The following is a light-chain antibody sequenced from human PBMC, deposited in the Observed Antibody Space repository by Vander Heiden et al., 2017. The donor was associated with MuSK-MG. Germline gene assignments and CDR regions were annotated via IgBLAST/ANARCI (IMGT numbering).Light chain of an antibody. V-gene: IGLV2-8*01. CDR3: SSDAGSNNFV. Sequence: QSALTQPPSASGSPGPSVTISCTGTSSDVGGYNYVSWYQQHPGKAPKLMIYEVTRRPAGVPDRFSGSRSGNTASLTVSGRQEEDEADYYCSSDAGSNNFVFGGGTKLTVL. CDR2: EVT. J-gene: IGLJ3*02. CDR1: SSDVGGYNY.